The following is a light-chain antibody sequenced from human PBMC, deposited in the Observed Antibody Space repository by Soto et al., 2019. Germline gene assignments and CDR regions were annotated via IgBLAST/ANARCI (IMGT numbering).Light chain of an antibody. CDR2: SSN. CDR1: SSNIGNNP. Sequence: QSVLTQPPSASGTPGQSVTISCSGNSSNIGNNPVNWYQQLPGTAPKLLIYSSNQRPSGVPYRISGSKSGASASLAITELQSDDEADYYCGTWDDSLKSYMFGGGTKLTVL. CDR3: GTWDDSLKSYM. V-gene: IGLV1-44*01. J-gene: IGLJ3*02.